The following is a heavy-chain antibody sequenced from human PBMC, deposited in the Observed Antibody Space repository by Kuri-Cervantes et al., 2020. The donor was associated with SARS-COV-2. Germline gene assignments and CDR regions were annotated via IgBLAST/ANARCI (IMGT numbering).Heavy chain of an antibody. CDR3: YCAPKEGFDS. V-gene: IGHV1-8*02. J-gene: IGHJ4*02. Sequence: ASVKVSCKASGYTFANYGLSWVRQATGQRLEWMGMVKTDSGNTLYAQIFQGRITLTRDTSTSTVYMELSSLTSEDTAIYYCYCAPKEGFDSWGQGTLVTVSS. CDR2: VKTDSGNT. D-gene: IGHD2-8*02. CDR1: GYTFANYG.